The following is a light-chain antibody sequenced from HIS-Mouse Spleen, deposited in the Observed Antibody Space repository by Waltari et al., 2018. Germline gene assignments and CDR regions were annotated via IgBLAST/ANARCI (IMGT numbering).Light chain of an antibody. J-gene: IGKJ1*01. CDR1: QGISSY. Sequence: DIQLTQSPSFLSASVGDRVTITCRASQGISSYLAWYQQKPGKAPKLLIYAASTLQSGFPSRFSGSGSGTEFTLTISSLPPEDFATYYCQQLNSYPPTFGQGTKVEIK. CDR3: QQLNSYPPT. V-gene: IGKV1-9*01. CDR2: AAS.